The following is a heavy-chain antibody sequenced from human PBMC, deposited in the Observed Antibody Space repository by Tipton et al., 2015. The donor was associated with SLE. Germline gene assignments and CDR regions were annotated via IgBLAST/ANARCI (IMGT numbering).Heavy chain of an antibody. V-gene: IGHV4-34*01. Sequence: WSWIRQPPGKGLEWIGGIRHSGSTNYNPSLQSRVTISRDTSGKQVSLKLSSVTAADTAVYYCTRGVRGYYDYSYMDVWGKGTTVTISS. J-gene: IGHJ6*03. D-gene: IGHD3-10*02. CDR3: TRGVRGYYDYSYMDV. CDR2: IRHSGST.